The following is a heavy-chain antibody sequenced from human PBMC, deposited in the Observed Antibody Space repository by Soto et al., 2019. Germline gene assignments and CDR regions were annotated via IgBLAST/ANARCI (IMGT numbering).Heavy chain of an antibody. D-gene: IGHD3-3*01. CDR1: GFTFDDYA. CDR2: IDWNSGRI. Sequence: EVQLVESGGGLVQPGRSLRLSCAASGFTFDDYAMHWVRQAPGKGLEWVSGIDWNSGRINYADSVKGRFTISRDSANNSLYLQMNSLRAEDTALYYCAKGGNYDFWSGPGDYWGQGTLVTVSS. V-gene: IGHV3-9*01. CDR3: AKGGNYDFWSGPGDY. J-gene: IGHJ4*02.